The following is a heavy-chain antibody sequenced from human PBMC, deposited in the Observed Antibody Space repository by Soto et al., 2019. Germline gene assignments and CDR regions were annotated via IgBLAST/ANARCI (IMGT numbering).Heavy chain of an antibody. Sequence: QVQLVESGGGVVQPGRSLRLSCAGSGFTFSSYAMHWVRQAPGKGLEWVAVISYDASNKHYADSVKGRFTIYRDNSKNTRYLQMNRLRAEDTGVYCCARGNSSSSAAFDYWGQGTLVTVSS. V-gene: IGHV3-30-3*01. D-gene: IGHD6-13*01. J-gene: IGHJ4*02. CDR3: ARGNSSSSAAFDY. CDR1: GFTFSSYA. CDR2: ISYDASNK.